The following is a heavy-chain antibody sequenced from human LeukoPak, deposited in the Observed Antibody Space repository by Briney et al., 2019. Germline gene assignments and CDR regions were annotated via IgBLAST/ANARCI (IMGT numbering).Heavy chain of an antibody. V-gene: IGHV3-21*01. D-gene: IGHD4-17*01. J-gene: IGHJ4*02. CDR3: ARGHTAVTRHFDF. Sequence: GGSLRLSCVASGFTFTTYSMTWVRQAPGKGLEWVSIISSGSSAIFSADALKGRFTISRDDAKNLLYLDMNSLRAEDTAVYYCARGHTAVTRHFDFWGQGTLVTVSS. CDR2: ISSGSSAI. CDR1: GFTFTTYS.